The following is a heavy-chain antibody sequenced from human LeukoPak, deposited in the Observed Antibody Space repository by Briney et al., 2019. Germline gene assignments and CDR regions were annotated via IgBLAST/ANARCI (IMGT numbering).Heavy chain of an antibody. Sequence: ASVKVSCKASGYTFTGYYMHWVRQAPGQGLEWMGWINPNSGGTNYAQKFQGRVTMTRDTSISTAYMELSRLRSDDTAVYYCARDLRVGASEKGGLGLVYWGQGTLVTVSS. CDR3: ARDLRVGASEKGGLGLVY. D-gene: IGHD1-26*01. CDR1: GYTFTGYY. V-gene: IGHV1-2*02. J-gene: IGHJ4*02. CDR2: INPNSGGT.